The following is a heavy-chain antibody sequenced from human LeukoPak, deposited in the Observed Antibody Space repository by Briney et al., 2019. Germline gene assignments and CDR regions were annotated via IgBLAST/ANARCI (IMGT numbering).Heavy chain of an antibody. D-gene: IGHD3-22*01. CDR3: ARERYYDSSGYAFDY. V-gene: IGHV3-48*01. CDR2: ISSSSSTI. Sequence: PGGSLRLSCAASGFTFSSYSMNWVRQAPGKGLEWVSYISSSSSTIYYADSVKGRFTISRDNAKNSLYLQMNSLRAEDTAVYYCARERYYDSSGYAFDYWGQGTLVTVSS. CDR1: GFTFSSYS. J-gene: IGHJ4*02.